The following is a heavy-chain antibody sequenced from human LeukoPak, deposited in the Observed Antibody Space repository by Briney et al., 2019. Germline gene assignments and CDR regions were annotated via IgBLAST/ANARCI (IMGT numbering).Heavy chain of an antibody. V-gene: IGHV4-30-2*01. CDR1: GGSISSGGYS. J-gene: IGHJ4*02. CDR2: IYHTGNT. Sequence: KPSETLSLTCAVSGGSISSGGYSWSWIRQPPGKGLEWIGYIYHTGNTNYNPSLNRRVTMSVDGSKNQFSLKLSSVTAADTAVYYCARTGDYFDFWGQGTLVIVSS. CDR3: ARTGDYFDF.